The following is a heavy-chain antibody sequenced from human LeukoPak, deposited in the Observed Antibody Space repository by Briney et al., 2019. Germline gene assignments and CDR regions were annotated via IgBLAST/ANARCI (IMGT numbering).Heavy chain of an antibody. CDR3: ASVSIVVVPAAEAYYYGMDV. D-gene: IGHD2-2*01. J-gene: IGHJ6*02. Sequence: GGSLRLSCAASGFTFSSYSMTWVRQAPGKGLEWVSSISSSSSYIYYADSVKGRFTISRDNAKNSLYLQMNSLRAEDTAVYYCASVSIVVVPAAEAYYYGMDVWGQGTTVTVSS. V-gene: IGHV3-21*01. CDR2: ISSSSSYI. CDR1: GFTFSSYS.